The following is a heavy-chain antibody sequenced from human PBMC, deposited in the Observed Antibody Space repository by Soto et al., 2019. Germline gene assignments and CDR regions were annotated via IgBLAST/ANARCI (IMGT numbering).Heavy chain of an antibody. CDR1: GGTLNAYT. J-gene: IGHJ4*02. V-gene: IGHV1-69*08. CDR3: ATRLLLTGYYHFDY. D-gene: IGHD3-9*01. Sequence: SVKVSCKTSGGTLNAYTINWVRQAPGQGLEWMGRIIPLLGTTNYTQKFQGRLTITADKSTSTAYMELSSLRSEDTAVYYCATRLLLTGYYHFDYWGQGALVTVSS. CDR2: IIPLLGTT.